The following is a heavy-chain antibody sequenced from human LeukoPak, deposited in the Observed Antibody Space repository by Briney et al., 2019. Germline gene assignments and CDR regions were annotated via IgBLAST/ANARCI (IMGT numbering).Heavy chain of an antibody. Sequence: GGSLRLSCAASGFTFSSYWMHWVRQAPGKGLVWVSRINSDGSSTIYADSVKGRFTISRDNAKNTLYLQMNSLRAEDTAVYYCARGMSVLRFLEWPQPEGYYYGMDVWGQGTTVTVSS. CDR2: INSDGSST. J-gene: IGHJ6*02. D-gene: IGHD3-3*01. CDR3: ARGMSVLRFLEWPQPEGYYYGMDV. CDR1: GFTFSSYW. V-gene: IGHV3-74*01.